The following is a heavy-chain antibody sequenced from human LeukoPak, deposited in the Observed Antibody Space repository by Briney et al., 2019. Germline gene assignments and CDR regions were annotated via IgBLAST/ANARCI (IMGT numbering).Heavy chain of an antibody. V-gene: IGHV3-23*01. CDR1: GFIFNNYG. J-gene: IGHJ3*02. CDR3: AKLRGANPYGAFDI. CDR2: ISDSGGYT. Sequence: GGSLRLSCAASGFIFNNYGMSWVRQAPGKGLEWVSSISDSGGYTYCADSVKGRCTVSRDNAKNTLYLQMNSLRAEDTALYYCAKLRGANPYGAFDIWGQGTMVTVSS. D-gene: IGHD4/OR15-4a*01.